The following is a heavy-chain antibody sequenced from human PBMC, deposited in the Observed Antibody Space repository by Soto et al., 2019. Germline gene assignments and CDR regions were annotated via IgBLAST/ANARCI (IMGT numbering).Heavy chain of an antibody. Sequence: EVQLVESGGGLVKPGGSLRLSCAASGFTFSSYSMNWVRQAPGQGLEWVSSISSSSSYIYYADSVKGRFTIARDNAKNSLYLQMNSRRAEDTAVYYCARSDEPETTVTTEYYYYYGMDVWGQGTTVTVSS. D-gene: IGHD4-17*01. CDR2: ISSSSSYI. V-gene: IGHV3-21*01. CDR1: GFTFSSYS. CDR3: ARSDEPETTVTTEYYYYYGMDV. J-gene: IGHJ6*02.